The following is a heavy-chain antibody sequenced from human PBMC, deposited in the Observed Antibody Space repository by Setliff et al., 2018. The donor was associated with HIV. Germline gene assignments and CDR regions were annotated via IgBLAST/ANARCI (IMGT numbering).Heavy chain of an antibody. CDR3: ARGLRTSLVFFDS. Sequence: TSETLSLTCNVSAASVGTGAYYWSWIRQSPGKGLEWLGYLYYSGSIDYNPSLKTRVSISIDMSKNQFSLKMSSATAADTAVYFCARGLRTSLVFFDSWGQGILVTVSS. D-gene: IGHD2-8*01. CDR2: LYYSGSI. CDR1: AASVGTGAYY. J-gene: IGHJ4*02. V-gene: IGHV4-61*08.